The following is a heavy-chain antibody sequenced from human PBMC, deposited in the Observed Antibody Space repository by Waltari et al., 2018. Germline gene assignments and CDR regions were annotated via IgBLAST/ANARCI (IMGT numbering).Heavy chain of an antibody. CDR1: GYTFTGYY. Sequence: QVQLVQSGAEVKKPGASVKVSCKASGYTFTGYYMHWVRQAPGQGLEWMGWINPNSGGTNYAQKFQGRVTMTRDMSISTAYMELSRRRSDDTAVYYFARGWSRSSSKYYYYGMDVWGQGTTVTVSS. V-gene: IGHV1-2*02. CDR3: ARGWSRSSSKYYYYGMDV. J-gene: IGHJ6*02. CDR2: INPNSGGT.